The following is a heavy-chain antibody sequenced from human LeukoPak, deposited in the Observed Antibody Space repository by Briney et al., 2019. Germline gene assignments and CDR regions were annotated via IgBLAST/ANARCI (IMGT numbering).Heavy chain of an antibody. J-gene: IGHJ5*02. V-gene: IGHV3-23*01. CDR2: ISGSGGST. CDR1: GFTFSSYA. D-gene: IGHD2-2*01. CDR3: AKEGGYCSSTSCYGTDKGFDP. Sequence: PGGSLRLSCAASGFTFSSYAMSRVRQAPGKGLEWVSAISGSGGSTYYADSVKGRFTISRDNSKNTLYLQMNSLRAEDTAVYYCAKEGGYCSSTSCYGTDKGFDPWGQGTLVTVSS.